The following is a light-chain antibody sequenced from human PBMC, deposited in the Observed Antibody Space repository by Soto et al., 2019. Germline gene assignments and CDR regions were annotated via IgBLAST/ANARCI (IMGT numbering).Light chain of an antibody. CDR3: CSYAGSNNLKV. V-gene: IGLV2-8*01. CDR1: SSDVGGYNY. Sequence: QSALTQPPSASGSPGQSVTISCTGTSSDVGGYNYVSWYQQHPGKAPKLMIHEVTKRPSGVPDRFSGSKSGNTASLTVSGLQAEDEADYYCCSYAGSNNLKVFGTGTKVTVL. CDR2: EVT. J-gene: IGLJ1*01.